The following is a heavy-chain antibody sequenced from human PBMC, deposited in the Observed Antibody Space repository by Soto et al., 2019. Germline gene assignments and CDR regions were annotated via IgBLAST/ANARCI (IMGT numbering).Heavy chain of an antibody. CDR1: GGSISSSSYY. CDR3: ASRLRSGYCSGGTCNNGFGP. V-gene: IGHV4-39*01. Sequence: SETLSLTCTVSGGSISSSSYYWAWIRQPPGKGLEWIGSIYYSGSSYYSPSLKSRLTISVDTSKNQVSLKLSSVTAADTAVYYCASRLRSGYCSGGTCNNGFGPWGQGTLVTV. CDR2: IYYSGSS. D-gene: IGHD2-15*01. J-gene: IGHJ5*02.